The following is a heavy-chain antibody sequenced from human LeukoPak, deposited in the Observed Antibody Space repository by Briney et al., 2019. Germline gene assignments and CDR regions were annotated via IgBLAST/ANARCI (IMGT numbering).Heavy chain of an antibody. J-gene: IGHJ4*02. CDR1: GFTFSTYR. Sequence: GKSLRLSCAASGFTFSTYRMNWVRQAPGKGLEWVANIKQDGSEKYYVDSVKGRFTISRDNAKNSLYLQMNSLGAEDTAVYYCARDRRIAYWGQGTLVTVSS. CDR2: IKQDGSEK. V-gene: IGHV3-7*03. CDR3: ARDRRIAY.